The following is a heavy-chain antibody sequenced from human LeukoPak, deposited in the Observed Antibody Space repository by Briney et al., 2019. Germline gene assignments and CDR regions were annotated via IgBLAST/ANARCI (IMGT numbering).Heavy chain of an antibody. CDR3: AKVAAAFVPTSYFDC. J-gene: IGHJ4*02. Sequence: GGSLRLSCVVSGITLSNYGMGWVRQAPGKGREWVSAITWNGSNMGYAGSVKGRFTISRDNANNTLYLQMNSLRAEDTALYYCAKVAAAFVPTSYFDCWGQGTLVTVSS. CDR1: GITLSNYG. CDR2: ITWNGSNM. D-gene: IGHD6-13*01. V-gene: IGHV3-20*04.